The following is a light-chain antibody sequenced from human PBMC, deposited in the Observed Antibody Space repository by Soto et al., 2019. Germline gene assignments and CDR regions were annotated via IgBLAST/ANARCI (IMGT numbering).Light chain of an antibody. Sequence: DLQMTQSPSTLSASVGDRVTITCRASQSINSWLAWYQQKPGKAPKLLIYKASSLESGVPSRFSGSGSGTEFTLTISSLQPDDFATYYCQQSHTYSTFGQGTKVEIK. CDR2: KAS. CDR3: QQSHTYST. V-gene: IGKV1-5*03. J-gene: IGKJ1*01. CDR1: QSINSW.